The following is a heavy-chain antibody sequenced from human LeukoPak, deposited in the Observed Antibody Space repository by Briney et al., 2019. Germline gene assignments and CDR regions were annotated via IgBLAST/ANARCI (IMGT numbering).Heavy chain of an antibody. CDR1: GFTFSSYA. V-gene: IGHV3-30-3*01. CDR2: ISYDGSNK. D-gene: IGHD3-10*01. J-gene: IGHJ5*02. CDR3: ARVYYGSGSYEWFDP. Sequence: TGGSLRLSCAASGFTFSSYAMYWVRQAPGKGLEWVALISYDGSNKYYADSVKGRFTISRDNSKNTLYLQMNSLRAEDTAVYYCARVYYGSGSYEWFDPWGQGTLVTVSS.